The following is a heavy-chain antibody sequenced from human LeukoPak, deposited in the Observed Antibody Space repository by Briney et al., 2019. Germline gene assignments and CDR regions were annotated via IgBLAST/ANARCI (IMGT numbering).Heavy chain of an antibody. D-gene: IGHD1-1*01. CDR1: GSSISSHNYY. Sequence: PSETLSLTCTVSGSSISSHNYYWAWIPQPPGKGLQWIGCMYYSESPYYNPSLKSRVTISVETSNSQCSLKLRSVSAAVTAVYYCATWRTAKTGFDFWGQGTPVTVS. CDR2: MYYSESP. V-gene: IGHV4-39*01. CDR3: ATWRTAKTGFDF. J-gene: IGHJ4*02.